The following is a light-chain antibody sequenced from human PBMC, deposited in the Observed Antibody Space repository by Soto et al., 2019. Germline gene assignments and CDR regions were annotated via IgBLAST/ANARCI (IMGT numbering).Light chain of an antibody. CDR1: QSLLHSNGYNY. CDR2: AVS. J-gene: IGKJ4*01. V-gene: IGKV2-28*01. CDR3: MPTLQTQH. Sequence: DIVMTQSPLSLPVTPGEPASISCRSSQSLLHSNGYNYLNWYLQKPGQSPQLLIYAVSNRASGVPDRFSGSGLGPDFTLNISRVEAEDIRVYYCMPTLQTQHFGGGNKVQIK.